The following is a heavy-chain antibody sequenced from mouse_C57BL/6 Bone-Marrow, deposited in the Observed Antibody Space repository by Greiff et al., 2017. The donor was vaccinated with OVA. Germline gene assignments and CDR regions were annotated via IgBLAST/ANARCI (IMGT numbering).Heavy chain of an antibody. J-gene: IGHJ1*03. CDR3: AIRGVTTVVSHWYCEV. D-gene: IGHD1-1*01. Sequence: QVQLQQPGAELVKPGASVKVSCKASGYTFTSYWMHWVKQRPGQGLEWIGRIHPSDSDTNYNQKFKGKATLTVDKSSSTAYLQLSSLTSEDSAVYYFAIRGVTTVVSHWYCEVAGTGTAVTVSS. V-gene: IGHV1-74*01. CDR1: GYTFTSYW. CDR2: IHPSDSDT.